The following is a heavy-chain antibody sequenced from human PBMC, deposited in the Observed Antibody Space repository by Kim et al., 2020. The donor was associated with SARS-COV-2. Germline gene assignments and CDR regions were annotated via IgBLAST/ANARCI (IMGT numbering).Heavy chain of an antibody. CDR1: GFTFSSYG. CDR2: IWYDGSNK. CDR3: ARDCQSSSSWYYYYYYGMEV. D-gene: IGHD6-13*01. Sequence: GGSLRLSCAASGFTFSSYGMHWVRQAPGKGLEWVAVIWYDGSNKYYADSVKGRFTISRDNSKNTLYLQMNSLRAEDTAVYYCARDCQSSSSWYYYYYYGMEVWGQGTTVTVSS. V-gene: IGHV3-33*01. J-gene: IGHJ6*02.